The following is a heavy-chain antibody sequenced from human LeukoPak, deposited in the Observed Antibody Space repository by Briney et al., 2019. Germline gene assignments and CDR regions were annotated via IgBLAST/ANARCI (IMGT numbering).Heavy chain of an antibody. CDR1: GGSICANY. Sequence: SGTPSLTSTVPGGSICANYWTWIRQPPGQGLEYIGYIYYTGGTNYNPSLKSRVTISVDTSKNQFSLKLTSVTAADTAVYFCAKYGNSGWVIDNWGQGTLVTVSS. J-gene: IGHJ4*02. CDR2: IYYTGGT. CDR3: AKYGNSGWVIDN. D-gene: IGHD6-19*01. V-gene: IGHV4-59*08.